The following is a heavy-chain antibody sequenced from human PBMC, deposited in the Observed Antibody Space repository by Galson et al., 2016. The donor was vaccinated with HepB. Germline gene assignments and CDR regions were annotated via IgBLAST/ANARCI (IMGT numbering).Heavy chain of an antibody. CDR3: AREDDYIWGSYRTIDY. D-gene: IGHD3-16*02. Sequence: SVKVSCKASGYTFTSYGISWVRQAPGQGLEWMGWISAYNGNTNYAQKLQGRVTMTTDTSTGTAYMELRSLRSDDTAVYYCAREDDYIWGSYRTIDYWGQGTLVTVSS. V-gene: IGHV1-18*01. J-gene: IGHJ4*02. CDR1: GYTFTSYG. CDR2: ISAYNGNT.